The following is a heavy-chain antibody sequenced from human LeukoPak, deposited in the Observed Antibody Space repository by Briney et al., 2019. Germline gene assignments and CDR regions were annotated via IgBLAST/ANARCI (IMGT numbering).Heavy chain of an antibody. D-gene: IGHD3-10*01. J-gene: IGHJ4*02. CDR3: TTYGSGRKFDY. CDR1: GFTFSNYG. V-gene: IGHV3-23*01. CDR2: ISGSGVTT. Sequence: GGSLRLSCAASGFTFSNYGMSWVRQAPGKGLEWVSAISGSGVTTYYADSVKGRFTISRDNSKHTLYLQMNSLKSEDTAVYYCTTYGSGRKFDYWGQGILVTVSS.